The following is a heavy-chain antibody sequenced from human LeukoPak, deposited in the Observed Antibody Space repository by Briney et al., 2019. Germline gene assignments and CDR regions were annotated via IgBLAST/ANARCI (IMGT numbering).Heavy chain of an antibody. CDR1: GYTFTGYY. J-gene: IGHJ6*03. D-gene: IGHD3-10*01. CDR2: INPNSGGT. V-gene: IGHV1-2*06. CDR3: ARSGWFGELSDYYYYMDV. Sequence: GASVKVSCKASGYTFTGYYMHWVRQAPGQGLGWMGRINPNSGGTNYAQKFQGRVTMTRDTSISTAYMELSRLRSDDTAVYYCARSGWFGELSDYYYYMDVWGKGTTVTVSS.